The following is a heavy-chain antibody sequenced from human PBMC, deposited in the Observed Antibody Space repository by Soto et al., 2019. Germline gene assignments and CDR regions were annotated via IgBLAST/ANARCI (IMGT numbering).Heavy chain of an antibody. CDR3: VRDGTKTLRDWFDP. CDR1: GASISGYY. V-gene: IGHV4-4*07. Sequence: SETLSLTCTVSGASISGYYWSWIRKSAGKGLGWIGRIYATGTTDYNPSLKSRVMMSVDTSKKQFSLRLRSVTAADTAVYYCVRDGTKTLRDWFDPWGQGISVTVSS. CDR2: IYATGTT. D-gene: IGHD1-1*01. J-gene: IGHJ5*02.